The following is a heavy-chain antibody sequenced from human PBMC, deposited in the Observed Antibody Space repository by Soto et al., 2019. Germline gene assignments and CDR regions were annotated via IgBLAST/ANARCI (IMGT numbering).Heavy chain of an antibody. CDR1: GLNVNDHY. CDR3: AGEGYCSGGSCYSYNWYFAL. J-gene: IGHJ2*01. V-gene: IGHV3-72*01. D-gene: IGHD2-15*01. Sequence: WGGLRTSRAGSGLNVNDHYMDRVPPAPGKGVGGGGRTRNKANSYTTEYAASVKGRFTISRDDSKNSLYLQMNSLKTEDTAVYYCAGEGYCSGGSCYSYNWYFALWARGTLVTVSS. CDR2: TRNKANSYTT.